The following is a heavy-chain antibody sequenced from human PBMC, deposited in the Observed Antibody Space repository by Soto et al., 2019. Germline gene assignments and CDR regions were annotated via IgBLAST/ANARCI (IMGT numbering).Heavy chain of an antibody. V-gene: IGHV4-31*03. CDR3: ARDRGYSSSWYLGY. J-gene: IGHJ4*02. D-gene: IGHD6-13*01. CDR2: IYYSGST. Sequence: QVQLQESGPGLVKPSQTLSLTCTVSGGSISSGGYYWSWIRQHPGKGLEWIGYIYYSGSTYYNPSLKSRVTISVDTSKNQFSRKMSSVTTADTAVYYCARDRGYSSSWYLGYWGQGTLVTVSS. CDR1: GGSISSGGYY.